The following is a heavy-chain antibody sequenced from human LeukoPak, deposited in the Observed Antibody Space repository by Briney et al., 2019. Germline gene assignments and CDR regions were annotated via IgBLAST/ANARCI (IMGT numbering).Heavy chain of an antibody. J-gene: IGHJ4*02. Sequence: SQTLSLTCAISGDSVSSKSAAWNWIRQSPSRGLEWLGRTYYRSKWSSGYAESVKSRITINPDTSKNQFSLQLRSVTPEDTAVYYCARDLCGGDCPYDYWGQGTLVTVSS. CDR3: ARDLCGGDCPYDY. D-gene: IGHD2-21*02. V-gene: IGHV6-1*01. CDR1: GDSVSSKSAA. CDR2: TYYRSKWSS.